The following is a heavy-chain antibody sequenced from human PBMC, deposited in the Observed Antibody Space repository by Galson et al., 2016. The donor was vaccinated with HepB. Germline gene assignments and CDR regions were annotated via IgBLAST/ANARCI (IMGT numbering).Heavy chain of an antibody. CDR2: ITSSGGLS. J-gene: IGHJ4*02. Sequence: SLRLSCAASGFTFSETYMTWIRQAPGKELEWISYITSSGGLSYYADSMEGRFTISRDNAKNSVYLQINSLRAEDTAVYYCASRGFYGSLDNWGQGTLVTVSS. V-gene: IGHV3-11*01. CDR1: GFTFSETY. D-gene: IGHD6-25*01. CDR3: ASRGFYGSLDN.